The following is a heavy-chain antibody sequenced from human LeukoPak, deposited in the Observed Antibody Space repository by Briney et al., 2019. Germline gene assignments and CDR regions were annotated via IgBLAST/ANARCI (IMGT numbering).Heavy chain of an antibody. Sequence: PSETLSLTCTVSGGSISSYYWSWIRQPAGKGLEWIGDIYYSGSTNYNPSLKSRVTISVDTSKNQFSLKLSSVTAADTAVYYCARLAYSYGHNWFDPWGQGPLVTVSS. V-gene: IGHV4-59*08. J-gene: IGHJ5*02. CDR3: ARLAYSYGHNWFDP. D-gene: IGHD5-18*01. CDR2: IYYSGST. CDR1: GGSISSYY.